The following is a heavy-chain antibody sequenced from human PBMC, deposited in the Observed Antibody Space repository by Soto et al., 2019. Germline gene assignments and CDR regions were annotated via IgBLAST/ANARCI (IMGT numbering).Heavy chain of an antibody. CDR1: GGTFSSYT. CDR3: ARGENFARSSPAGQRY. V-gene: IGHV1-69*02. CDR2: IIPILGIA. D-gene: IGHD2-2*01. J-gene: IGHJ4*02. Sequence: QVQLVQSGAEVKKPGSSVKVSCKASGGTFSSYTISWVRQAPGQGLEWMGRIIPILGIANYAQKFQGRVTITADKYTSTAYMELSSLRSEDTAVYYCARGENFARSSPAGQRYWGQGTLVTVSS.